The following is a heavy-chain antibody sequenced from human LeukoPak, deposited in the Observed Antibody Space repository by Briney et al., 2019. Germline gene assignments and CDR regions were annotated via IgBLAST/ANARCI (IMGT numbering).Heavy chain of an antibody. Sequence: GRSLRLSCVGSGFIFDDYGMHWVRQAPGKGLEWVAVISYDRSNKYYADSVKGRFTISRDNSKNTLYLQMNSLRAEDTAVYYCARDQLGIVLWYYFDYWGQGTLVTVSS. J-gene: IGHJ4*02. CDR1: GFIFDDYG. D-gene: IGHD6-13*01. CDR2: ISYDRSNK. CDR3: ARDQLGIVLWYYFDY. V-gene: IGHV3-30*03.